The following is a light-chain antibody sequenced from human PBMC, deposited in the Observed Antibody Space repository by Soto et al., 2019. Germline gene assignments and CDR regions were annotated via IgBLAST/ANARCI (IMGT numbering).Light chain of an antibody. Sequence: QTALTQPPSASGSPGQSVTISCTGTSSDVGGYNYVSWYQQHPGKAPKLVIYEVTKRPSGVPDRFSGSKYGNTASLTVSGLQAEDEADYYCSSFTGASTIFGTGTKVTVL. CDR3: SSFTGASTI. J-gene: IGLJ1*01. V-gene: IGLV2-8*01. CDR2: EVT. CDR1: SSDVGGYNY.